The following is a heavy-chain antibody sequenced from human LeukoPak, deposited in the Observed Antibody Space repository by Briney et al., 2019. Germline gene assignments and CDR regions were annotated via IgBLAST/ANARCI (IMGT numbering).Heavy chain of an antibody. Sequence: GGSLRLSCAASGFTFSSYGMHWVRQAPGKGLEWVAVIWYDGSNKYYADSVKGRFTISRDNSKNTLYLQMNSLRAEDTAVYYCARDAAAGFYYYYYYGMDVWGKGTTVTVSS. J-gene: IGHJ6*04. CDR2: IWYDGSNK. D-gene: IGHD6-13*01. V-gene: IGHV3-33*01. CDR3: ARDAAAGFYYYYYYGMDV. CDR1: GFTFSSYG.